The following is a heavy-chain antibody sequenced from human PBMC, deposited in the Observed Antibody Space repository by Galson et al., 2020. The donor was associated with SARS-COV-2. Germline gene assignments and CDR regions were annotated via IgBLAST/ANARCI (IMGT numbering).Heavy chain of an antibody. CDR1: GGSFSGYY. CDR3: ARGKEWGSSWYRLRSPFGY. D-gene: IGHD6-13*01. Sequence: SETLSLTCAVYGGSFSGYYWSWIRQPPGKGLEWIGEINHSGSTNYNPSPKSRVTISVDTSKNQFSLKLSSVTAADTAVYYCARGKEWGSSWYRLRSPFGYWGQGTLVTVSS. CDR2: INHSGST. J-gene: IGHJ4*02. V-gene: IGHV4-34*01.